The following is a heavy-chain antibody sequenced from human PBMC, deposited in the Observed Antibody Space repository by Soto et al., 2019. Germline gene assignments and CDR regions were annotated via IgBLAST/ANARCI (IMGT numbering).Heavy chain of an antibody. V-gene: IGHV3-23*01. D-gene: IGHD3-10*01. J-gene: IGHJ4*02. Sequence: PVGSLRLSCAASGFTFSSRSMSWVRQAPGKGLEWVSALSSGGGAYYADSVKGRFTISRDNSKSTLYLQMDSLRAEDTAVYYCAKDILPQDYCTFDYWGKGDLVTGSS. CDR2: LSSGGGA. CDR1: GFTFSSRS. CDR3: AKDILPQDYCTFDY.